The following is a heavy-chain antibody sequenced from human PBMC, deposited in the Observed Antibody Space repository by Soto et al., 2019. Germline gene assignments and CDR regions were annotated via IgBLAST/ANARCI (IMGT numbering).Heavy chain of an antibody. CDR1: GFTFSNAW. V-gene: IGHV3-15*01. J-gene: IGHJ4*02. CDR3: TTEPFQSGYQLPTKDDY. CDR2: IKSKTDGGTT. Sequence: GGSLRLSCAASGFTFSNAWMSWVRQAPGKGLEWVGRIKSKTDGGTTDYAAPVKGRFTISRDDSKNTLYLQMNSLKTEDTAVYYCTTEPFQSGYQLPTKDDYWGQGTLVTVSS. D-gene: IGHD2-2*01.